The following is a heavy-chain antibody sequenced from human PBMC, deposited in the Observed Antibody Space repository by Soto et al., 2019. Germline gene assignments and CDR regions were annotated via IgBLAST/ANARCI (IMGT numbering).Heavy chain of an antibody. CDR2: IYYSGST. V-gene: IGHV4-31*03. CDR1: GGSISSGNYY. J-gene: IGHJ5*02. D-gene: IGHD6-13*01. Sequence: PSETLSLTCTVSGGSISSGNYYWSWIRQHPGKGLEWIGYIYYSGSTSYNPSLKSRVTISVDTSKNHFSLKLSSVTAADTAVYYCARAFSDSSSFFDPWGQGTLVTVSS. CDR3: ARAFSDSSSFFDP.